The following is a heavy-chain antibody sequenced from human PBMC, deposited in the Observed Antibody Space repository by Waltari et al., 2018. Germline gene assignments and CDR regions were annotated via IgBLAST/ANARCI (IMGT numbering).Heavy chain of an antibody. CDR1: GGSISSSSYY. D-gene: IGHD2-2*01. CDR3: ARIVVPAYYYYYMDV. V-gene: IGHV4-39*07. J-gene: IGHJ6*03. CDR2: IYYSGST. Sequence: QLQLQESGPGLVKPSATLSLPCTVSGGSISSSSYYWGWIRQPQGKGLEWIGNIYYSGSTYYNPSLKSRVTISVDTSKNQFSLKLSSVTAADTAVYYCARIVVPAYYYYYMDVWGKGTTVTISS.